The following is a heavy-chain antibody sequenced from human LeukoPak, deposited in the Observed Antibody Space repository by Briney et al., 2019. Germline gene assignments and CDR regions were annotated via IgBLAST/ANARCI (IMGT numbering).Heavy chain of an antibody. CDR2: ISGSGGTS. D-gene: IGHD3-10*01. V-gene: IGHV3-23*01. CDR1: GFTFSNYA. CDR3: AKSPYFYNSGRSVDV. J-gene: IGHJ6*04. Sequence: GGSLRLSCLPSGFTFSNYAMTWVRQAPGKGLERVSSISGSGGTSYYADSVKGRFTISRDSAKNMLFLQMNRLRAEDTAVYYCAKSPYFYNSGRSVDVWGKGTTVTVSS.